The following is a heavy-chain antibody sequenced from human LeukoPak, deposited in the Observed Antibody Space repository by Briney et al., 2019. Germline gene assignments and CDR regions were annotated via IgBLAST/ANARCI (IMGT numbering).Heavy chain of an antibody. CDR3: ARGIRRHYYGSGSYYNTGRRIGDYFDY. CDR2: LYYTGST. CDR1: GGSISSSSYY. V-gene: IGHV4-39*01. J-gene: IGHJ4*02. Sequence: SETLSLSCTVSGGSISSSSYYWGWIRQPPGKGLEWIGSLYYTGSTYYNPSLKSRVTISVDTSKNQFSLKLSSVTAADTAVYYCARGIRRHYYGSGSYYNTGRRIGDYFDYWGQGTLVTVSS. D-gene: IGHD3-10*01.